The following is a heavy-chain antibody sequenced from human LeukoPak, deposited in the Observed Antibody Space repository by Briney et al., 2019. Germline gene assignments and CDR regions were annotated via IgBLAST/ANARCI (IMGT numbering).Heavy chain of an antibody. CDR1: GGSISSGGYY. D-gene: IGHD1-1*01. CDR3: ARASRRDYFDY. Sequence: SETLSLTCTVSGGSISSGGYYWSWIRQHPGKGLEWIGYIYYSGSTYYNPSHKSRVTISVDTSKNQFSLKLSSVTAADTAVYYCARASRRDYFDYWGQGTLVTVSS. J-gene: IGHJ4*02. V-gene: IGHV4-31*03. CDR2: IYYSGST.